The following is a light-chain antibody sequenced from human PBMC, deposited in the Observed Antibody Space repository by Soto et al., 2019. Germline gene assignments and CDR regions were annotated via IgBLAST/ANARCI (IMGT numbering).Light chain of an antibody. CDR3: AAWDDSLNGLV. J-gene: IGLJ2*01. V-gene: IGLV1-44*01. CDR1: SSNIGSNN. Sequence: QSVLTQPPSASGTPGQRVTISCSGSSSNIGSNNVNWYQQVPGTAPKLLIYDNNQWPSGVPDRFSGSKSGTSASLAISGLQSEDEADYYCAAWDDSLNGLVFGGWTKLTVL. CDR2: DNN.